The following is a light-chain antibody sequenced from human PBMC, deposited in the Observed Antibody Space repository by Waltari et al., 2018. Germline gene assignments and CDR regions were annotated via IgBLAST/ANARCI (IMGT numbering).Light chain of an antibody. CDR1: GSNIGAGFD. J-gene: IGLJ3*02. CDR3: QSYDSSLTGSWV. V-gene: IGLV1-40*01. CDR2: GNN. Sequence: QSVLTQPPSVSGAPGQRVTISCTGSGSNIGAGFDVHWYQQLPGTAPKLLVYGNNSRPSGVPDRFAASKSGTSASLAITGLQAEDEADYYGQSYDSSLTGSWVFGGGTKLTVL.